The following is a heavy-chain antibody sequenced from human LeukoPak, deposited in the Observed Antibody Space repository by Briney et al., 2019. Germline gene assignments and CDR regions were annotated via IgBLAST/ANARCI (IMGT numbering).Heavy chain of an antibody. J-gene: IGHJ6*03. CDR1: GGPFSGYY. CDR3: ARGRQEVSMIVVVMTGVSYYLDV. D-gene: IGHD3-22*01. Sequence: PSETLSLTCAVYGGPFSGYYWTWIRQAPGKGLEWIGEINPSGRISYNPSLKSRLTISVDASKNQFSLNLRSLTAADTAVYYCARGRQEVSMIVVVMTGVSYYLDVWGKGTTVTVS. CDR2: INPSGRI. V-gene: IGHV4-34*01.